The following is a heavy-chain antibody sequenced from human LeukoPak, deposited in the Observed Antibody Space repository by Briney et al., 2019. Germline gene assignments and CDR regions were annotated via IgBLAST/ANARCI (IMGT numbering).Heavy chain of an antibody. CDR3: AKSARGLEMAPDAFDI. CDR1: GFTFSSHA. D-gene: IGHD5-24*01. CDR2: ISGGGGNT. J-gene: IGHJ3*02. Sequence: PGGSLRLSCAASGFTFSSHAMSWVRQAPGKGLEWVSAISGGGGNTYYADSVKGRFTISRDNSKNTLYLQMNSLRAEDTAVYYCAKSARGLEMAPDAFDIWGQGTMVTVSS. V-gene: IGHV3-23*01.